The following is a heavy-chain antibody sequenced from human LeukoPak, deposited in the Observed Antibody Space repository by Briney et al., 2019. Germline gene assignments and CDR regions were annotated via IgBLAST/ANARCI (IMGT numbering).Heavy chain of an antibody. CDR1: GYTFSSYT. J-gene: IGHJ4*02. D-gene: IGHD5-18*01. CDR3: GRDPRLGIRGYTYGYIEY. V-gene: IGHV7-4-1*02. CDR2: INTNTGNP. Sequence: GASVRVSCKTSGYTFSSYTITWVLQAPGQGLQWMGWINTNTGNPTYAQGFTGRYVFSLDTSVSTAYLQISGLTADDTAVYFCGRDPRLGIRGYTYGYIEYWGQGTLVTVSS.